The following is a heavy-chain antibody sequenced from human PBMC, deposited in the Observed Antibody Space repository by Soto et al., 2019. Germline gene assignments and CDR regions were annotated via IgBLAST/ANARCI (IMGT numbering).Heavy chain of an antibody. CDR3: TRSAAIYGMDV. J-gene: IGHJ6*02. CDR2: VYPGDSDT. V-gene: IGHV5-51*01. CDR1: GNSFTTDW. Sequence: GESLKISCKYSGNSFTTDWIAWVRQMPGKGLEWMGIVYPGDSDTRYSPSFHGLVTISADKSLSAAYLQWSSLKASDTAVYYCTRSAAIYGMDVWGQGTTVTVSS.